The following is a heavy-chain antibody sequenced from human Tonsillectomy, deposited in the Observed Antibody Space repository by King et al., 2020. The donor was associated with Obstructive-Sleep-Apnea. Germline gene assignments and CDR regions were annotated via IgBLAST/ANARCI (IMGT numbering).Heavy chain of an antibody. CDR3: ARGRDAYNPRDAFDI. CDR2: INPISGGT. V-gene: IGHV1-2*02. Sequence: QLVQSGAEVKKPGASVKVSCKASGYTFTGYYMHCVRQAPGQGLEWMGWINPISGGTNYAPRFQGRVTMTRDTSISTVYMQLSRLRSDETAVYYSARGRDAYNPRDAFDIWGQGTMVTVSS. CDR1: GYTFTGYY. D-gene: IGHD5-24*01. J-gene: IGHJ3*02.